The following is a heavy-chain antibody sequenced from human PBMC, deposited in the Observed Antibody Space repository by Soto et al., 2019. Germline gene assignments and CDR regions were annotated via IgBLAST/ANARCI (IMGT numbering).Heavy chain of an antibody. D-gene: IGHD2-15*01. V-gene: IGHV3-23*01. CDR1: GFTFSSYA. CDR2: ISGSGGST. CDR3: ATRLRRTEWSYRGVFDY. Sequence: GGSLRLSCAASGFTFSSYAMSWVRQAPGKGLEWVSAISGSGGSTYYADSVKGRFTISRDNSKNTLYLQMNSLRAEDTAVYYCATRLRRTEWSYRGVFDYWGQGTLVTVSS. J-gene: IGHJ4*02.